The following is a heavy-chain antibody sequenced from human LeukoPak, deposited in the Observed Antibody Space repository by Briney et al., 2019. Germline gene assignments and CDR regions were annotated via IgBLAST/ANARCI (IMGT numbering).Heavy chain of an antibody. J-gene: IGHJ4*02. Sequence: ASVKVSCKASGDTLTSYAISWVRQAPGQGLEWMGRFIPIFGIANYAQKFQGRVTITADKSTSTAYMELSSLRSEDTAVYYCARARRYDFWSGYYYSYFDYWGQGTLVTVSS. CDR1: GDTLTSYA. V-gene: IGHV1-69*04. D-gene: IGHD3-3*01. CDR2: FIPIFGIA. CDR3: ARARRYDFWSGYYYSYFDY.